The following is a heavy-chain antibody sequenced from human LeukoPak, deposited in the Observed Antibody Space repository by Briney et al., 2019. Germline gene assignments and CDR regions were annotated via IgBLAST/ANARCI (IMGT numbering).Heavy chain of an antibody. CDR2: INPNSGGT. CDR3: ARADGRYCSSTSCQGGWFDP. J-gene: IGHJ5*02. V-gene: IGHV1-2*02. CDR1: GYTFTGYY. D-gene: IGHD2-2*01. Sequence: ASVEVSCKASGYTFTGYYMHWVRQAPGQGLEWMGWINPNSGGTNYAQKFQGRVTMTRDTSISTAYMELSRLRSDDTAVYYCARADGRYCSSTSCQGGWFDPWGQGTLVTVSS.